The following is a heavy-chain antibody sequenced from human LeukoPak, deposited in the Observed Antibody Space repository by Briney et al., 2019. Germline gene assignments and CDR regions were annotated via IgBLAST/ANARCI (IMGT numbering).Heavy chain of an antibody. D-gene: IGHD6-13*01. V-gene: IGHV3-11*01. CDR3: AKDFSYSNSLNWFDP. CDR2: ISTSGSDK. Sequence: GGSLRLSCAASGFTFSDYYMSWIRQAPGKGLEWVSYISTSGSDKYYADSVEGRFTISRDNSKNTLYLQMNSLRAEDTAVYYCAKDFSYSNSLNWFDPWGQGTLVTVSS. CDR1: GFTFSDYY. J-gene: IGHJ5*02.